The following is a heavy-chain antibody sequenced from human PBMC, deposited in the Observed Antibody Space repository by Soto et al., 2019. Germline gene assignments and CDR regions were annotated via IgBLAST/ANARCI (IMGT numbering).Heavy chain of an antibody. D-gene: IGHD2-21*01. CDR2: IYYSGST. J-gene: IGHJ6*03. V-gene: IGHV4-59*01. CDR1: GGSISSYY. Sequence: LSLTCTVSGGSISSYYWSWIRQPPGKGLEWIGYIYYSGSTNYNPSLKSRVTISVDTSKNQFSLKLSSVTAADTAVYYCAREVNDYYYYMDVWGKGTTVTVSS. CDR3: AREVNDYYYYMDV.